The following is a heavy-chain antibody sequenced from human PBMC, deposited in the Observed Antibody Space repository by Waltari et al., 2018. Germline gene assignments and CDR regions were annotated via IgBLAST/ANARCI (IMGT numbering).Heavy chain of an antibody. D-gene: IGHD6-6*01. CDR3: AKGAGQLDY. CDR1: GFPFSSYG. J-gene: IGHJ4*02. CDR2: ISYDGSNK. Sequence: QVQLVESGGGVVQPGRSLRLSCAASGFPFSSYGMHWVRQAPGKGLEWVAVISYDGSNKYYADSVKGRFTISRDNSKNTLYLQMNSLRAEDTAVYYCAKGAGQLDYWGQGTLVTVSS. V-gene: IGHV3-30*18.